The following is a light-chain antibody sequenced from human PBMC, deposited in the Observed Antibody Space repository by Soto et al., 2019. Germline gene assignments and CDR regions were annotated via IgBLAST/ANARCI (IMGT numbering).Light chain of an antibody. V-gene: IGKV3-20*01. CDR1: QSVSRNY. J-gene: IGKJ5*01. Sequence: EIVLTQSPGTLSLSPGERATLSCRASQSVSRNYLAWYQQKPGQAPRLLIYGTSSRATGIPDRFSGSGSGTDFTLTISRMEPEDFAVYYCQHYGSSLTFGQGTRLEIK. CDR3: QHYGSSLT. CDR2: GTS.